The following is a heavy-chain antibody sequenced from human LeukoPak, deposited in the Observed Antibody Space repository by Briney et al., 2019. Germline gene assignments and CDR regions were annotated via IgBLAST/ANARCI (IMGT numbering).Heavy chain of an antibody. Sequence: PGGSLRLPCAGSGFTFSSYAMSWVRQAPGKGLEWVSAISSSGGSTYYADSGKGRFTISRDNSKNTLYLQMNSLRAEDTAVYYCAKLTSIAATRYFDYWGQGTLVTVSS. CDR3: AKLTSIAATRYFDY. CDR1: GFTFSSYA. J-gene: IGHJ4*02. D-gene: IGHD6-6*01. V-gene: IGHV3-23*01. CDR2: ISSSGGST.